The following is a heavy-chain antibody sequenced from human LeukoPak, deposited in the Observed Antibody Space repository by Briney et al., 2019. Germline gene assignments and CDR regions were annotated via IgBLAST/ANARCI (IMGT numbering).Heavy chain of an antibody. CDR2: ISYDGSNK. CDR1: GFTFSSYG. D-gene: IGHD5-12*01. V-gene: IGHV3-30*18. Sequence: PGGSLRLSCAASGFTFSSYGMSWVRQAPGKGLEWVAVISYDGSNKYYADSVKGRFTISRDNSKNTLYLQMNSLRAEDTAVYYCAKGVYSGYDPPAPIDYWGQGTLVTVSS. J-gene: IGHJ4*02. CDR3: AKGVYSGYDPPAPIDY.